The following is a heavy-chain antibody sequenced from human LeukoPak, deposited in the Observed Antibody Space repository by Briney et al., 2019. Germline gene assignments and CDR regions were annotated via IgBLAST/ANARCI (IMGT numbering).Heavy chain of an antibody. CDR1: GFTFSSYS. Sequence: GESLRLSCAASGFTFSSYSMNWVRQAPGKGLEWVSYISSSSSTIYYADSVKGRFTISRDNAKNSLYLQMNSLRDEDTAVYYCARAYSSGWYYFDYWGQGTLVTVSS. CDR3: ARAYSSGWYYFDY. J-gene: IGHJ4*02. CDR2: ISSSSSTI. D-gene: IGHD6-19*01. V-gene: IGHV3-48*02.